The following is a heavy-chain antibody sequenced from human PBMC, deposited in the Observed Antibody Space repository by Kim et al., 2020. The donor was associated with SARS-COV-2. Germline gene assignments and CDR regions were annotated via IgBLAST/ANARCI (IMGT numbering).Heavy chain of an antibody. CDR2: IYYSGST. V-gene: IGHV4-59*08. D-gene: IGHD2-2*01. CDR1: GGSISSYY. J-gene: IGHJ6*02. Sequence: SETLSLTCTVSGGSISSYYWSWIRQPPGKGLEWIGYIYYSGSTNYNPSLKSRVTISVDTSKNQFSLKLSSVTAADTAVYYCASLQGKYCSSTSCSPRYYYGMDVWGQGTTVTVSS. CDR3: ASLQGKYCSSTSCSPRYYYGMDV.